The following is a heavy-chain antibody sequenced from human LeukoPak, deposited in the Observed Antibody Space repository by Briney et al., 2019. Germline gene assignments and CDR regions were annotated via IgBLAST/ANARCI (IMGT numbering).Heavy chain of an antibody. CDR3: ARGSPAVAAQKGDY. CDR1: GHTFTGYD. CDR2: INPNSGGT. V-gene: IGHV1-2*02. D-gene: IGHD6-19*01. Sequence: GASGKLSGKASGHTFTGYDMHWGREAAGHRLGWMRWINPNSGGTNYAQKFQGSVTMTRDTPISTAYTELSRLRSDDTAVYYCARGSPAVAAQKGDYWGQGTPVTVSS. J-gene: IGHJ4*02.